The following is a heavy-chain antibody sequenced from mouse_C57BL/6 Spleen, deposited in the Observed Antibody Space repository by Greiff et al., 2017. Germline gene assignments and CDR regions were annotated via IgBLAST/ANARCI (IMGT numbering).Heavy chain of an antibody. CDR2: IDPETGGS. D-gene: IGHD1-1*01. J-gene: IGHJ1*03. CDR1: GYPFTDYE. Sequence: VQLQQSGAELVRPGASVTLSCKASGYPFTDYELHWVKQTPVHGLEWIGAIDPETGGSANNQKFKGKAILTAAKTSSTAYMALRSLTSEDSAVFYCTRKGGIYYYGRSYDWYFDVWGTGTTVTVSS. CDR3: TRKGGIYYYGRSYDWYFDV. V-gene: IGHV1-15*01.